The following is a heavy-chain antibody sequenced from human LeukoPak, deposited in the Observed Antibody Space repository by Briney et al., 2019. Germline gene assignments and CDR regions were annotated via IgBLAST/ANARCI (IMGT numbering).Heavy chain of an antibody. D-gene: IGHD3-10*01. CDR3: ARVKFSVRGGPDWFDP. Sequence: ASVKVSCKASGYTFTDYYMHGLRQAPGQGLEWMGWMNPNSGNTGYAQKFQGRVTITRNTSISTAYMELSSLRSEDTAVYYCARVKFSVRGGPDWFDPWGQGTLVTVSS. CDR1: GYTFTDYY. CDR2: MNPNSGNT. V-gene: IGHV1-8*03. J-gene: IGHJ5*02.